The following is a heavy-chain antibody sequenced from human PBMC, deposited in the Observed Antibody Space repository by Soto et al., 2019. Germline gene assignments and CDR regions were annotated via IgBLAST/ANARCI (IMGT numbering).Heavy chain of an antibody. CDR3: ARIRVFGIAAAGTGMDV. V-gene: IGHV3-30-3*01. Sequence: SLRLSCAASGFTFSSYAMHWVRQAPGKGLEWVAVISYDGSNKYYADSVKGRFTISRDNSKNTLYLQMNSLRAEDTAVYYCARIRVFGIAAAGTGMDVWGQGTTVTVSS. CDR2: ISYDGSNK. J-gene: IGHJ6*02. D-gene: IGHD6-13*01. CDR1: GFTFSSYA.